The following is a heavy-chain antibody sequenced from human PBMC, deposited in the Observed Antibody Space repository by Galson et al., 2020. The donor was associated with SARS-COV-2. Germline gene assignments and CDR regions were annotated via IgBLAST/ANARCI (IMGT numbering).Heavy chain of an antibody. V-gene: IGHV2-5*02. D-gene: IGHD3-10*01. Sequence: TLTLTCTFSGFSLSTSGVGVGWIRQPPGKALEWLALIYWDDDKRYSPSLKSRLTIPKDTSKNQVVLTMTNMDPVDTATYYCAHSGITMVRGRFDPWGQGTLVTVSS. J-gene: IGHJ5*02. CDR1: GFSLSTSGVG. CDR3: AHSGITMVRGRFDP. CDR2: IYWDDDK.